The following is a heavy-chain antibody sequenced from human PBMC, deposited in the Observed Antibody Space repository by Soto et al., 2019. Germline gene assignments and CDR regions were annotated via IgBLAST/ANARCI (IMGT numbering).Heavy chain of an antibody. CDR2: IWYDGSNK. D-gene: IGHD5-18*01. J-gene: IGHJ6*02. CDR1: GFTFSSYG. V-gene: IGHV3-33*01. Sequence: QVQLVESGGGVVQPGRSLRLSCAASGFTFSSYGMHWVRQAPGKGLEWVAVIWYDGSNKYYADSVKGRFTISRDNSKNTLYLQMNSLRAEDTAVYYCAGTAMVQYYGMDVWGQGTTVTVSS. CDR3: AGTAMVQYYGMDV.